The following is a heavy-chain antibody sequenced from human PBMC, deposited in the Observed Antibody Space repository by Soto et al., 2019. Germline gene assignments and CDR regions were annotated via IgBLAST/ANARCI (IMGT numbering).Heavy chain of an antibody. CDR3: ADTTYYYGSGSYQDY. V-gene: IGHV4-39*01. J-gene: IGHJ4*02. D-gene: IGHD3-10*01. Sequence: QLQLQESGPGLVKPSETLSLTCTVSGGSISSSSYYWGWIRQPPGKGLEWIGSIYYSGSTYYNPSLKSRVTISVDTSKNQFSLKLSSVTAADTAVYYCADTTYYYGSGSYQDYWGQGTLVTVSS. CDR2: IYYSGST. CDR1: GGSISSSSYY.